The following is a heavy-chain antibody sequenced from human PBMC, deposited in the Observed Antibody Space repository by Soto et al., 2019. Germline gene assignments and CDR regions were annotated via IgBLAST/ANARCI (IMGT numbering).Heavy chain of an antibody. CDR2: IYYSGST. CDR3: ARAIYSSAYLYYFDS. D-gene: IGHD3-22*01. J-gene: IGHJ4*02. CDR1: GGSISSADYY. Sequence: SETLSLTCTVSGGSISSADYYWSWIRQRPGKGLEWIAYIYYSGSTYYNPSLKSRVAISVDTSKSQFSLKLTSVTAADTAVYYCARAIYSSAYLYYFDSWGQGTLVTVYS. V-gene: IGHV4-30-4*08.